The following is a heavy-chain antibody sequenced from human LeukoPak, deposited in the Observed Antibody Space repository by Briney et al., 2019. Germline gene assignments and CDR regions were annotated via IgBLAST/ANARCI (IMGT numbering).Heavy chain of an antibody. CDR1: GFTFSSYG. CDR3: AKDPAYKRTGSDGMDV. Sequence: GGSLRLSCAASGFTFSSYGMHWVRQDPGKGLEWVAVISYGGSNKYYAVSVKGRFTISRDNSKNTLYLQMNSLRAEDTAVYYCAKDPAYKRTGSDGMDVWGQGSTVTVSS. J-gene: IGHJ6*01. V-gene: IGHV3-30*18. D-gene: IGHD1-14*01. CDR2: ISYGGSNK.